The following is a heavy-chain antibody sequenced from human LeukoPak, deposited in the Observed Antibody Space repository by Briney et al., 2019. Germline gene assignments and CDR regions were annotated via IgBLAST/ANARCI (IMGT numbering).Heavy chain of an antibody. V-gene: IGHV4-59*12. CDR3: ASLQGSGWLDAFDI. CDR2: MSYSGST. CDR1: DGSISSYY. Sequence: KPSETLSLTCSVSDGSISSYYWSWIRQPPGKGLEWIGYMSYSGSTNYNPSLKSRVTISVDTSKNQFSLKLSSVTVADSAVYYYASLQGSGWLDAFDIWGQGTMVTVSS. D-gene: IGHD6-19*01. J-gene: IGHJ3*02.